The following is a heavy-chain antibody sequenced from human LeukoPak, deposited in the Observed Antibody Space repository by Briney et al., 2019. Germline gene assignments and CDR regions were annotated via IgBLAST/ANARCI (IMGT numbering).Heavy chain of an antibody. Sequence: GGSLRLSCAASGFTFSTYAMSWVRQAPGRGLEWVSATSGGGGSTYYADSVRGRFTMSRDNSKNTVYMRMSSLRAEDTAVYFCADGNASSWLDWFDPWGQGTLVTVSS. J-gene: IGHJ5*02. V-gene: IGHV3-23*01. CDR2: TSGGGGST. CDR3: ADGNASSWLDWFDP. D-gene: IGHD6-13*01. CDR1: GFTFSTYA.